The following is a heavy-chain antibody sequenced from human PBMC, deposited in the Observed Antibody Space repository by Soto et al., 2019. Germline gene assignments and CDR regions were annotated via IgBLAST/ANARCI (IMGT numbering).Heavy chain of an antibody. V-gene: IGHV3-30*19. J-gene: IGHJ4*02. CDR3: AREGYSSGWYRGAFDY. CDR1: GFTFSNYG. CDR2: IWYDGSNK. Sequence: QVQLVESGGGVVQPGRSLRLSCAASGFTFSNYGMHWVRQAPGKGLEWVAVIWYDGSNKYYADSVKGRFTISRDNSKNTLYLQMNSLRAEDTAVYYCAREGYSSGWYRGAFDYWGQGTLVTVSS. D-gene: IGHD6-19*01.